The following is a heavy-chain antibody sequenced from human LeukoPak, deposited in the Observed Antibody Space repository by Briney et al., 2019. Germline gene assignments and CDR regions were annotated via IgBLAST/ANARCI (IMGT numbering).Heavy chain of an antibody. CDR2: IYTSGST. V-gene: IGHV4-61*02. D-gene: IGHD6-19*01. CDR1: GGSITSGSYY. J-gene: IGHJ3*02. CDR3: ARGSGWYAFDI. Sequence: LSETLSLTCTVSGGSITSGSYYWSWIRQPAGKGLEWIGRIYTSGSTNYNPSLKSRVTISVDTSKNQFSLKLSSVTAADTAVYYCARGSGWYAFDIWGQGIMVTVSS.